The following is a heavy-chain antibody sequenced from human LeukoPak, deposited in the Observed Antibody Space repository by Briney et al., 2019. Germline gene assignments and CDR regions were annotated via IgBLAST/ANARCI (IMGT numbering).Heavy chain of an antibody. D-gene: IGHD2-15*01. V-gene: IGHV3-74*01. Sequence: GGSLRLSCAASGFTFSSYWMHWVRQAPGKGPVWVSRINNDGSGTTYADSVKGRFTISRNDAKNTLYLQMNSLRAEDTAVYYCVRGGESTWSWGQGTLVTVSS. CDR3: VRGGESTWS. J-gene: IGHJ5*02. CDR2: INNDGSGT. CDR1: GFTFSSYW.